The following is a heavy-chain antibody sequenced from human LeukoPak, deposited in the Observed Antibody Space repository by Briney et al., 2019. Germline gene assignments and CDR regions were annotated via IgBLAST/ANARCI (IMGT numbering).Heavy chain of an antibody. J-gene: IGHJ2*01. CDR3: AKDMVVYGDQGSWYFDL. D-gene: IGHD4-17*01. CDR1: GFTFNTYV. CDR2: INGGGSNT. Sequence: GGSLRLSCAASGFTFNTYVMSWVRQAPGKGLEWVSAINGGGSNTYYADSVKGRFTISRDNSKNTLYLQMNSLRAEDTAVYYCAKDMVVYGDQGSWYFDLWGRGTLVTVSS. V-gene: IGHV3-23*01.